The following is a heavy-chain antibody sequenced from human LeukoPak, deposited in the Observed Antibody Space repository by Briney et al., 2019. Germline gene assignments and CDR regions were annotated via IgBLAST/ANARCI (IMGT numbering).Heavy chain of an antibody. CDR3: AKEYCINGVCYHFDY. CDR2: ISSSSSYI. J-gene: IGHJ4*02. Sequence: PGGSLRLSCAASGFTFSSYSMNWVRQAPGKGLEWVSSISSSSSYIYYADSVKGRFTISRDNAKNSLYLQMNSLRAEDTAVYYCAKEYCINGVCYHFDYWGQGTLVTVSS. D-gene: IGHD2-8*01. V-gene: IGHV3-21*04. CDR1: GFTFSSYS.